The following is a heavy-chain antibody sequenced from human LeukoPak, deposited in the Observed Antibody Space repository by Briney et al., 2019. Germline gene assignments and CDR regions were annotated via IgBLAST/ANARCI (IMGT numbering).Heavy chain of an antibody. V-gene: IGHV4-4*07. Sequence: PSETLSLTCTVSGGSISSYYWSWFRQPAGKGLEWIGRIYTSGSTNYNPSLKSRVTMSVDTSKNQFSLKLSSVTAADTAVYYCARDPYDFWSGCYRESYFDYWGQGTLVTVSS. D-gene: IGHD3-3*01. CDR1: GGSISSYY. CDR2: IYTSGST. CDR3: ARDPYDFWSGCYRESYFDY. J-gene: IGHJ4*02.